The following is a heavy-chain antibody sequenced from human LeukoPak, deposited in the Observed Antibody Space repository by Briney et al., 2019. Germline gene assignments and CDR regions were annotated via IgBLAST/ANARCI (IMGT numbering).Heavy chain of an antibody. J-gene: IGHJ5*02. Sequence: GGSLRLSCAASGFTLSRYSMNWVRPAPGKGLEWVSSISSGGIDIYYADPVKGGFTISRDNAKNSLFLRMNSLRAEDTAVYYCASVEYYDILIGDNWFDPWGQGTLVTVSS. CDR2: ISSGGIDI. V-gene: IGHV3-21*01. CDR3: ASVEYYDILIGDNWFDP. CDR1: GFTLSRYS. D-gene: IGHD3-9*01.